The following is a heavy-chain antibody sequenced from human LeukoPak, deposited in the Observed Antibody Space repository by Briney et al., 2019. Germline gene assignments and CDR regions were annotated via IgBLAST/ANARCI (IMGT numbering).Heavy chain of an antibody. J-gene: IGHJ3*02. D-gene: IGHD2-15*01. CDR1: GFTFSSYG. CDR3: AKVGGCSGGSCSGAFDI. CDR2: IWYDGSNK. Sequence: PGGSLRLSCAASGFTFSSYGMHWARQAPGKGLEWVAVIWYDGSNKYYADSVKGRFTISRDNSKNTLYLQMNSLRAEDTAVYYCAKVGGCSGGSCSGAFDIWGQGTMVTVSS. V-gene: IGHV3-33*06.